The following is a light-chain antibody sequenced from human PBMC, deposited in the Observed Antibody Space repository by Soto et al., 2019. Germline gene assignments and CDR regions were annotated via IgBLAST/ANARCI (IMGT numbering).Light chain of an antibody. CDR1: QSVSSN. V-gene: IGKV3D-15*01. J-gene: IGKJ2*01. Sequence: EIVMAQSPATLSVSPGGRATLPCRASQSVSSNLAWYQQKPGQAPRLLIHAASTGATGIPARFRGSGSGTDFTLTISSLEPEDSAVYFCHQYADSPQTFGQGTKVDIK. CDR3: HQYADSPQT. CDR2: AAS.